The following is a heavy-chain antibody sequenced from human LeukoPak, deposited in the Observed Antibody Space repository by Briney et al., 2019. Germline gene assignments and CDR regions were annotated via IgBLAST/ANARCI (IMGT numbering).Heavy chain of an antibody. V-gene: IGHV3-15*07. J-gene: IGHJ4*02. CDR3: TTGIRGD. CDR1: GLTVTNAW. CDR2: IASKTDGGAT. Sequence: GGSLRLSCSASGLTVTNAWMNWVRQAPGEGLDWVGRIASKTDGGATDYAAPVKGRFTISRDDSKSTLNLQMNSLKTEATAVYYCTTGIRGDWGQGTLVTVSS. D-gene: IGHD3-10*01.